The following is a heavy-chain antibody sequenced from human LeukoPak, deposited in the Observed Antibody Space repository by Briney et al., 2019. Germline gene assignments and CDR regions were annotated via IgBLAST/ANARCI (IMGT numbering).Heavy chain of an antibody. D-gene: IGHD2-2*01. Sequence: ASVKVSCKASGYTFTSYDINWVRQATGQGLEWMGWMNPNSGNTGYAQKFQGRVTITRNTSISTAYMELSSLRSEDTAVYYCARSDCSRTSCYHDYWGQGTLVTVSS. J-gene: IGHJ4*02. CDR2: MNPNSGNT. V-gene: IGHV1-8*03. CDR1: GYTFTSYD. CDR3: ARSDCSRTSCYHDY.